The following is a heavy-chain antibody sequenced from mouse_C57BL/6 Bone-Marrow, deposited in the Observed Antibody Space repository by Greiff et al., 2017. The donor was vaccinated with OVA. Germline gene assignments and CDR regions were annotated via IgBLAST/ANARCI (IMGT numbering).Heavy chain of an antibody. CDR2: IDPETGGT. D-gene: IGHD2-4*01. V-gene: IGHV1-15*01. J-gene: IGHJ3*01. CDR1: GYTFTDYE. Sequence: VQLKESGAELVRPGASVTLSCKASGYTFTDYEMHWVKQTPVHGLEWIGAIDPETGGTAYNQKFKGKAILTADKSSSTAYMELRSLTSEDSAVYYCTRDRDDYDGAWFAYWGQGTLVTVSA. CDR3: TRDRDDYDGAWFAY.